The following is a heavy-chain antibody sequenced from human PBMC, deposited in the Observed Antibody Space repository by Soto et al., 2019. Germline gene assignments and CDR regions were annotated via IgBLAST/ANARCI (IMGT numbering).Heavy chain of an antibody. CDR1: GGTFSSYA. V-gene: IGHV1-69*13. J-gene: IGHJ6*02. D-gene: IGHD2-21*01. Sequence: SVEVSCKASGGTFSSYAMSWVRQAPGQGREWMGGIIPIFGTANYAQKFQGRVTITADESTSTAYMELSSLRSEDTAVYYCASIGVEMATIQNYYYYGMDVWGQGTTVTVSS. CDR3: ASIGVEMATIQNYYYYGMDV. CDR2: IIPIFGTA.